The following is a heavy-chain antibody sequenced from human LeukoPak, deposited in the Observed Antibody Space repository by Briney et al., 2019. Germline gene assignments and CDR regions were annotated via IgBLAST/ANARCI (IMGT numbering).Heavy chain of an antibody. D-gene: IGHD1-1*01. Sequence: PGGSLRLSCTASGVSFSTYSMNWVRQAPGKGLEWVSYIVGSSSNIYYADSVKGRFTISRDNAKNSLYLQMDSLRAEDTAVYYCATDSPETAAFDYWGQGTLVTVSS. J-gene: IGHJ4*02. CDR1: GVSFSTYS. V-gene: IGHV3-48*04. CDR2: IVGSSSNI. CDR3: ATDSPETAAFDY.